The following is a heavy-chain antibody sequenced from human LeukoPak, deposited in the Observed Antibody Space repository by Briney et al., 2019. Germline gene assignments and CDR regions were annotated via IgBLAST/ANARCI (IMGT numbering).Heavy chain of an antibody. CDR3: ARGRLLLPGYFDY. CDR2: IYTSGST. J-gene: IGHJ4*02. Sequence: SETLSLTCTVSGGSISSGSYYWSWLRQPAGKGLEWIGRIYTSGSTNYNPSLKSRVTISVDTSKNQFSLKLKSVTAADTAVYYCARGRLLLPGYFDYWGQGTLVTVSS. D-gene: IGHD2-15*01. CDR1: GGSISSGSYY. V-gene: IGHV4-61*02.